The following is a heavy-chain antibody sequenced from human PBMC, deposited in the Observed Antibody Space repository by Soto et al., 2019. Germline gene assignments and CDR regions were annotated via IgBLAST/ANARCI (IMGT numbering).Heavy chain of an antibody. CDR1: GFIFRNYA. CDR3: AKDPNGDYIGAFDF. CDR2: IRGDGGGA. D-gene: IGHD4-17*01. J-gene: IGHJ3*01. V-gene: IGHV3-23*01. Sequence: EVQVLESGGGLVQPGGSLRLSCVASGFIFRNYAMMWVRQAPGRGLEWVSAIRGDGGGAQYEDSVRGRLTISRDNSKNTLYLQMNSLRAEDTAVYYCAKDPNGDYIGAFDFWGQGILVTVSS.